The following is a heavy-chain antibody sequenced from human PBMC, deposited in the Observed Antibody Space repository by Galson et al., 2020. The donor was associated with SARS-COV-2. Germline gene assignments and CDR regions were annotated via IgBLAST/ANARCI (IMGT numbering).Heavy chain of an antibody. J-gene: IGHJ4*02. CDR2: MIPKFDTA. Sequence: ASVKVSCKGSGGTFKTDSVNWVRQAPGQGLEWMGGMIPKFDTATYAQKFQGRVTITTDDSTGTAYMELSSLRSEDTAEYFCASGLRYGYVGYFNFLGQGTQITVSS. CDR1: GGTFKTDS. CDR3: ASGLRYGYVGYFNF. V-gene: IGHV1-69*05. D-gene: IGHD5-12*01.